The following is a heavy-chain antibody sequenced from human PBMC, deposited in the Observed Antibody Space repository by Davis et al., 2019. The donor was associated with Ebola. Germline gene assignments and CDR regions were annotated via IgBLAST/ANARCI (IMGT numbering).Heavy chain of an antibody. V-gene: IGHV3-30-3*01. J-gene: IGHJ4*02. CDR2: ISYDGSNK. Sequence: GESLKISCAASGFTFSSYAMHWVRQAPGKGLEWVAVISYDGSNKYYADSVKGRFTISRDNSKNTLYLQMNSLRAEDTAVYYCARGWVGRHRLVGATTLDYWGQGTLVTVSS. D-gene: IGHD1-26*01. CDR1: GFTFSSYA. CDR3: ARGWVGRHRLVGATTLDY.